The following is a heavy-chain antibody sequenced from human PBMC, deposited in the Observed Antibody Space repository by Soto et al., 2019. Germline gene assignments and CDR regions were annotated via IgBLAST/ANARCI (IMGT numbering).Heavy chain of an antibody. V-gene: IGHV4-39*01. CDR2: IYYSGST. CDR3: ARQLSGGYSYGYYFDY. CDR1: GGSMSSSSHY. J-gene: IGHJ4*02. D-gene: IGHD5-18*01. Sequence: SETLSLTCTVSGGSMSSSSHYWGWIRQPPGKGLEWIGSIYYSGSTAYNPSLKSRVTISVDTSKNQFSPKLTSVTAADTAVYYCARQLSGGYSYGYYFDYWGQGTLVTVSS.